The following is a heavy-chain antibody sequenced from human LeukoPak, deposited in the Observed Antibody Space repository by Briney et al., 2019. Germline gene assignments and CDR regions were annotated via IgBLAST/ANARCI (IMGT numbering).Heavy chain of an antibody. CDR1: GFTFNFYN. D-gene: IGHD6-13*01. V-gene: IGHV3-21*01. CDR3: AKDRIAAAGTFWGPFDY. Sequence: PGGSLRLSCAASGFTFNFYNMNWVRQAPGKGLEWVSSISSSSGDIHYADSVKGRFTISRDNAKNSLYLQMNSLRAEDTAVYYCAKDRIAAAGTFWGPFDYWGQGTLVTVSS. CDR2: ISSSSGDI. J-gene: IGHJ4*02.